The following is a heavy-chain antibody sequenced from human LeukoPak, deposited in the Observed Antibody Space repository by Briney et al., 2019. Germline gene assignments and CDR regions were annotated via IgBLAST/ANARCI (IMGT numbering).Heavy chain of an antibody. V-gene: IGHV3-23*01. CDR2: ISGSGDST. J-gene: IGHJ4*02. Sequence: GGSLRLSCAASGFTFSSYAMSWVRQSPGKGLEWVSAISGSGDSTYYTDSVKGRFTISRDNSKNTLYLQKNSLRAEDTAIYYCVSYTGSYRSNYWGQGTLVTVS. D-gene: IGHD1-26*01. CDR3: VSYTGSYRSNY. CDR1: GFTFSSYA.